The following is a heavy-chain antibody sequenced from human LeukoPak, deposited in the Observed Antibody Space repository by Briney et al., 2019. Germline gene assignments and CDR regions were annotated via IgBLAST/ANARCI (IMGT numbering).Heavy chain of an antibody. V-gene: IGHV4-4*02. J-gene: IGHJ5*02. CDR2: IFHNGNI. Sequence: SGTLSLTCTVSSGSVSSSNWWSWVRQSPGKGLEWIGEIFHNGNINYNLSLESRVTISVDKSKNEFSLKLRSVTAADTAVYYCAKRTHFFDPWGQGTLVTVSS. CDR3: AKRTHFFDP. D-gene: IGHD3-3*02. CDR1: SGSVSSSNW.